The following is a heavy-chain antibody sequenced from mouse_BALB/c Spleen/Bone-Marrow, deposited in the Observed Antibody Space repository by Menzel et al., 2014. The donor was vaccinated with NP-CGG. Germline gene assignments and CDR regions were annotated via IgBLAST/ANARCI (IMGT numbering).Heavy chain of an antibody. CDR1: GFTFSDYY. CDR3: ARHPYGNFGAMDY. Sequence: EVMLVESGGGLVQPGGSLKLSCATSGFTFSDYYMYWVRQTPEKRLEWVAYISNGGVSTYYPDTVKGRFTISRDNAKNTLYLQMSHLKSEDTAMYYCARHPYGNFGAMDYWGQGTSATVSS. CDR2: ISNGGVST. V-gene: IGHV5-12*02. J-gene: IGHJ4*01. D-gene: IGHD2-1*01.